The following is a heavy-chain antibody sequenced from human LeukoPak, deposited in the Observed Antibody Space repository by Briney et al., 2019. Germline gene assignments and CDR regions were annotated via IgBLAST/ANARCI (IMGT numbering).Heavy chain of an antibody. CDR2: ISSSSSTI. J-gene: IGHJ4*02. V-gene: IGHV3-48*01. CDR3: ARDQGSYYYDSSGFFVGDY. CDR1: GFTFSSYS. Sequence: GGSLRLSCAASGFTFSSYSMNWVRQAPGKGLEWVSYISSSSSTIYYADSVKGRFTISRDNAKNSLYLQMNSLRAEDTAVYYCARDQGSYYYDSSGFFVGDYWGQGTLVTVSS. D-gene: IGHD3-22*01.